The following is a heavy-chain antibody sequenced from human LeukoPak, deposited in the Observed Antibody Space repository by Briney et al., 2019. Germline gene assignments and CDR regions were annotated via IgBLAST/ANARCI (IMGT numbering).Heavy chain of an antibody. J-gene: IGHJ4*02. D-gene: IGHD2-2*01. V-gene: IGHV4-39*02. CDR1: GGSISSSSYY. Sequence: SETLSLTGTVSGGSISSSSYYWGWIRQPPGKGLEWIGSIYYSGSTYYNPSLKSRVTISVDTSKNQFSLKLSSVTAADTAVYYCAREDIVVVPAEAFDYWGQGTLVTVSS. CDR3: AREDIVVVPAEAFDY. CDR2: IYYSGST.